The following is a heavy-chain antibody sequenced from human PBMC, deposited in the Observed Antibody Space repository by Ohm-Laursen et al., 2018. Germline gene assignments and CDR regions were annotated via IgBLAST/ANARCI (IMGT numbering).Heavy chain of an antibody. D-gene: IGHD6-19*01. CDR2: ISYDGSNK. V-gene: IGHV3-30*03. J-gene: IGHJ4*02. CDR1: GFTVSSYG. Sequence: SLRLSCAASGFTVSSYGMHWVRQAPGKGLEWVAVISYDGSNKYYADSVKGRFTVSRDNSKNTLYLQMSSLTVDDTAVYYCASDPPSSGWSFSHWGQGTLVTVSS. CDR3: ASDPPSSGWSFSH.